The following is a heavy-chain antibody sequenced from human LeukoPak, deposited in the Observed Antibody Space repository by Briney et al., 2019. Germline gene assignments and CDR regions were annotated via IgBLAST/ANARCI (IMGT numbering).Heavy chain of an antibody. CDR2: INPTGGST. CDR3: ARDGPTAAPFDY. CDR1: GYTFSNSY. V-gene: IGHV1-46*01. D-gene: IGHD2-2*01. J-gene: IGHJ4*02. Sequence: GASVKVSCKASGYTFSNSYMHWVRQAPGHGLEWMGVINPTGGSTSYPQKFQGRVAMTRDTSTTTVYMEVNSLTSEDTAVYFCARDGPTAAPFDYWGQGTLVTVSS.